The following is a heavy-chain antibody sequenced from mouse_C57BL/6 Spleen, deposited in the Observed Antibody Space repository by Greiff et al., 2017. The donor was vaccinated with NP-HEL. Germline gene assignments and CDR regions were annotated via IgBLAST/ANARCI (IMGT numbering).Heavy chain of an antibody. Sequence: EVMLVESGGGLVQPGGSMKLSCAASGFTFSDAWMDWVRQSPEKGLEWVAEIRNKANNHATYYAESVKGRFTISRDDSKSSVYLQMNSLRAEDTGIYYCTRGYYGSSPYYYAMDYWGQGTSVTVSS. J-gene: IGHJ4*01. CDR2: IRNKANNHAT. CDR1: GFTFSDAW. CDR3: TRGYYGSSPYYYAMDY. D-gene: IGHD1-1*01. V-gene: IGHV6-6*01.